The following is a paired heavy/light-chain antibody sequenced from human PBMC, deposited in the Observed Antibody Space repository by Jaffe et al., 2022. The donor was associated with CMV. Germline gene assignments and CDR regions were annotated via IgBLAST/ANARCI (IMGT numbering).Light chain of an antibody. CDR1: QSISFY. V-gene: IGKV1-39*01. CDR3: QQSYSFGIT. J-gene: IGKJ5*01. Sequence: DIQMTQSPSSLSASVGDRVTITCRASQSISFYLNWYQQKPGKTPKLLVHSAHSLQSGVPSRFSGSGSGTDFTLTISSLQPEDFATYYCQQSYSFGITFGQGTRLEIK. CDR2: SAH.
Heavy chain of an antibody. CDR3: TKGHRASSSYYNYCAMDV. CDR1: GFRFDDYA. Sequence: EVQLVESGGGLVQPGRSLRLSCVVSGFRFDDYAMHWVRQAPGKGLEWVSGINWNSESVGYADSVKGRFTISRDNAENSLSLQMNSLRPDDTALYYCTKGHRASSSYYNYCAMDVWGQGTTVIVSS. D-gene: IGHD6-6*01. V-gene: IGHV3-9*01. J-gene: IGHJ6*02. CDR2: INWNSESV.